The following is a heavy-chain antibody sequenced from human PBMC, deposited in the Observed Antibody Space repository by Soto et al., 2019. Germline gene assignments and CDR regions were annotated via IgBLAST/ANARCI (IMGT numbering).Heavy chain of an antibody. CDR1: GFIFSSFG. Sequence: QPGGSLRLSCAASGFIFSSFGTHWVRQAPGKGLEWVAHIWYDGSNTYYADSVKGRFTISRDNSRNTLYLQMNSLRAEDTAVYHCVRDLLGSGGHFDYWGQGTPVTVSS. V-gene: IGHV3-33*01. D-gene: IGHD7-27*01. J-gene: IGHJ4*02. CDR2: IWYDGSNT. CDR3: VRDLLGSGGHFDY.